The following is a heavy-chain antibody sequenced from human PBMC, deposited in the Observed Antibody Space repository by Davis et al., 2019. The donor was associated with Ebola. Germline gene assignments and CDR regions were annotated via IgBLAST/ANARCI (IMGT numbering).Heavy chain of an antibody. V-gene: IGHV1-18*04. CDR2: ISAYNGKT. D-gene: IGHD2-15*01. CDR1: GYTFTHYG. CDR3: TREAINRSGDSWYRGWFVP. Sequence: AASVKVSCKASGYTFTHYGITWVRQDPGQGLEWMGWISAYNGKTDYAQKFQGRVTMTTDTSTSTAYMELRSLRSDDTAVYYCTREAINRSGDSWYRGWFVPWGQGTLVIVSS. J-gene: IGHJ5*02.